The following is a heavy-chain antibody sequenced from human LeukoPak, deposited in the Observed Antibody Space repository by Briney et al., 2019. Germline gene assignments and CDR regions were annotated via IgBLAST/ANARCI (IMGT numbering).Heavy chain of an antibody. CDR1: GFTFSSYA. CDR3: AKDFGVPYCGGDCYSYYGMDV. J-gene: IGHJ6*02. D-gene: IGHD2-21*02. Sequence: PGGSLRLSCAASGFTFSSYAMSWVRQAPGKGLEWVSAISGSGGSTYYADSVKGRFTISRDNSKNTLYLQMNSLRAEDTAVYYCAKDFGVPYCGGDCYSYYGMDVWGQGTTVTVSS. V-gene: IGHV3-23*01. CDR2: ISGSGGST.